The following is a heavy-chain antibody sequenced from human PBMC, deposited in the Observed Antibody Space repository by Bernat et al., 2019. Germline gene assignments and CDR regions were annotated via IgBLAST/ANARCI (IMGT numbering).Heavy chain of an antibody. J-gene: IGHJ3*02. CDR1: GGSFSGYY. Sequence: QVQLQQWGAGLLKPSETLSLTCAVYGGSFSGYYWSWIRQPPGKGLEWIGEINHSGSTNYNPSLKSRVTISVDTSKNQFSLKLRSVTAADTAVYYCARGRAFDIWGQGTMVTVSS. CDR3: ARGRAFDI. CDR2: INHSGST. V-gene: IGHV4-34*01.